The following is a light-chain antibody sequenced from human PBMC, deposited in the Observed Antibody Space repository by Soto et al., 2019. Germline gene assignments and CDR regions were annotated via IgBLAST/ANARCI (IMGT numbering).Light chain of an antibody. Sequence: EIVLTQSPATLSLSPGERATLSCRASQSVSSYLAWYQQKPGQAPRLLIYDASNRATGIPARFSGSGSGTDFTLTFSSLEPEDFVIYYCQQRSNWPPVTFGGGTKVEIK. V-gene: IGKV3-11*01. CDR3: QQRSNWPPVT. CDR2: DAS. CDR1: QSVSSY. J-gene: IGKJ4*01.